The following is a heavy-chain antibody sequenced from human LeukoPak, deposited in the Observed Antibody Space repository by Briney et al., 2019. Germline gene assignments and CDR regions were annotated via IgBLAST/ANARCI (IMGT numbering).Heavy chain of an antibody. CDR3: ARIYCGTIWSDGRQFVDV. Sequence: GGSLRLSCAASGFTFSSYSMNWVRQAPGKGLEWVSSISSSSSYIYYADSVKGRFTISRDIAKNSLYLQMNSLRAEDTAVYYCARIYCGTIWSDGRQFVDVWGKGTTVTVSS. D-gene: IGHD2-21*01. CDR2: ISSSSSYI. V-gene: IGHV3-21*01. CDR1: GFTFSSYS. J-gene: IGHJ6*04.